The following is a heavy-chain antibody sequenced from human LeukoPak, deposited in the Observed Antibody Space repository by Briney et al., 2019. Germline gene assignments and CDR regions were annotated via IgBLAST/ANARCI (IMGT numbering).Heavy chain of an antibody. CDR1: GFTFSDYW. Sequence: GGSLRLSCAASGFTFSDYWIHWVRQAPGKGLVWVSFIHSGGGTTNYADSVKGRFTMSRDNTKSMVYLQMNSLRVEDTAVYYCARDIYSIAEWGQGTLVTVSS. V-gene: IGHV3-74*01. CDR2: IHSGGGTT. CDR3: ARDIYSIAE. J-gene: IGHJ4*02. D-gene: IGHD3-3*02.